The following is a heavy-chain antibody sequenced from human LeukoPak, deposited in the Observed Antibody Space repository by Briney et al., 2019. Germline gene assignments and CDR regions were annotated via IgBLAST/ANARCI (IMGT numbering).Heavy chain of an antibody. Sequence: SETLSLTCTVSGGSISSYYWSWIRQPPGKGLEWIGYIYYSGSTNYNPSLKSRVTISVDTSKNQFSLKLSSVTAADTAVYYCASGRNYYGSGSYDYWGQGTLVTVSS. CDR3: ASGRNYYGSGSYDY. J-gene: IGHJ4*02. CDR2: IYYSGST. V-gene: IGHV4-59*12. D-gene: IGHD3-10*01. CDR1: GGSISSYY.